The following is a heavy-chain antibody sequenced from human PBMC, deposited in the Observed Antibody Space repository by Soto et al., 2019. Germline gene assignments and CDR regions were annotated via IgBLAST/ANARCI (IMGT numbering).Heavy chain of an antibody. D-gene: IGHD2-15*01. Sequence: QVQLVQSGAEVKKPGSSVKVSCKASGGTFSSDSFSWVRQAPGQGLEWMGGIIQMFDTPIYPQKFQDRVTITADESTSTAYMQLSSLRSGDTAVYYCARSGGLDRDFNYWGQGSLVTVSS. CDR1: GGTFSSDS. V-gene: IGHV1-69*12. CDR2: IIQMFDTP. CDR3: ARSGGLDRDFNY. J-gene: IGHJ4*02.